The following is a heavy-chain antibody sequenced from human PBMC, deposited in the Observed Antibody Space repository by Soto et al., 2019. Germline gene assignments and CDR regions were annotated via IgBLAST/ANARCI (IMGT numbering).Heavy chain of an antibody. D-gene: IGHD6-13*01. J-gene: IGHJ4*02. Sequence: SETLSLTCAVSGGSISTSNWWSWVRQPPGKGLEWIGEVYRTGSTNYNPSLESRLTISVDKSKNQFSLKLTSVTAADTAVYYCASARATIAAAAIFDCWGQGTLVTVSS. CDR3: ASARATIAAAAIFDC. CDR1: GGSISTSNW. V-gene: IGHV4-4*02. CDR2: VYRTGST.